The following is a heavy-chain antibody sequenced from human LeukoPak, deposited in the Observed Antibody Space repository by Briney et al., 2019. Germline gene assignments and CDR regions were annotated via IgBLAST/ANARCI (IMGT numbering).Heavy chain of an antibody. V-gene: IGHV4-34*01. J-gene: IGHJ5*02. CDR1: GGSFSGYY. Sequence: PSETLSLTCAVYGGSFSGYYWSWIRQPPGKGLEWIGEINHSGSTNYNPSLKSRVTISVDTSKNQFSLKLSSVTAADTAVYYGAKALIVVVPAARVNWFDPWGQGTLVTVSS. D-gene: IGHD2-2*01. CDR2: INHSGST. CDR3: AKALIVVVPAARVNWFDP.